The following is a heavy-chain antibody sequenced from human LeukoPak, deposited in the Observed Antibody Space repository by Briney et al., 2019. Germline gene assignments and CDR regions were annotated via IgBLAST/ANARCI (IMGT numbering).Heavy chain of an antibody. Sequence: GGSLRLSCAASGFTVGSNYMSWVRQAPGKGLESVSVIYSGGSTYYADSVKGRFTISRDNSKNTLYLQMNSLRAEETVVYYCARGYYDSGSYFAFDYWGQGTLVTVSS. CDR1: GFTVGSNY. V-gene: IGHV3-53*01. CDR2: IYSGGST. CDR3: ARGYYDSGSYFAFDY. J-gene: IGHJ4*02. D-gene: IGHD3-10*01.